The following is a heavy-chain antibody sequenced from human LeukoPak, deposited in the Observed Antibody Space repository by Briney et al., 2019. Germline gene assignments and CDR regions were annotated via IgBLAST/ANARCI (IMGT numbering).Heavy chain of an antibody. D-gene: IGHD3-22*01. Sequence: GSLRLSCAASGFTFSSYAMSWVRQSPGKGLEWIGEINDYTGNTSYSPSLNSRVSISLEKSKNQFSLELRSVTAADTAVYYCARGRIAKIVVVHSFHYGMDVWGQGTTVTVSS. CDR2: INDYTGNT. CDR1: GFTFSSYA. J-gene: IGHJ6*02. V-gene: IGHV4-34*01. CDR3: ARGRIAKIVVVHSFHYGMDV.